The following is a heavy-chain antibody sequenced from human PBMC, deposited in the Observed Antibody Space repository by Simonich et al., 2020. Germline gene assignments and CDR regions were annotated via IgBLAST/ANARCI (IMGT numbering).Heavy chain of an antibody. Sequence: QVQLQESGPGLVKPSETLSLTCTVSGGSISSYDWSWIRQPPEKGREWIGYIYYSGSTNYNPSLKSRVTISVTTSKNQFSLKLSSVTAADTAVYYCARHDRWLQFYFDYWGQGTLVTVSS. CDR1: GGSISSYD. D-gene: IGHD5-12*01. J-gene: IGHJ4*02. V-gene: IGHV4-59*08. CDR2: IYYSGST. CDR3: ARHDRWLQFYFDY.